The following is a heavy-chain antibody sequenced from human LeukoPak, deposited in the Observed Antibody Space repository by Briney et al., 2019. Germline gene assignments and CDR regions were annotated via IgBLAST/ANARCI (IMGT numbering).Heavy chain of an antibody. CDR1: GFTFSSYG. CDR2: ISGSGGNT. J-gene: IGHJ4*02. D-gene: IGHD3-10*01. CDR3: ASENYGSGSYFDY. V-gene: IGHV3-23*01. Sequence: PGGSLRLSCAASGFTFSSYGMSWVRQAPGKGLEWVSLISGSGGNTYYADSVKGRFTISRDNSKNTLYLQMNSLRAEDTAVYYCASENYGSGSYFDYWGQGTLVTVSS.